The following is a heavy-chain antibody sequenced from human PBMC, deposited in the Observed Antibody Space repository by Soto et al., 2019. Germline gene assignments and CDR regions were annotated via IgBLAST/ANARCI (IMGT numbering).Heavy chain of an antibody. D-gene: IGHD4-4*01. CDR3: AHRTTVTAVIN. Sequence: QITLKESGPTLVKPTQTLTLTCTFSGFSLTTDGVGVDWIRQPPGKALEWLGLIYWNDEKRYRPSLQSRLTITKDTSRNQVVLTMTNMDPVDTATYYCAHRTTVTAVINWGQGTLVTVSS. J-gene: IGHJ4*02. V-gene: IGHV2-5*01. CDR2: IYWNDEK. CDR1: GFSLTTDGVG.